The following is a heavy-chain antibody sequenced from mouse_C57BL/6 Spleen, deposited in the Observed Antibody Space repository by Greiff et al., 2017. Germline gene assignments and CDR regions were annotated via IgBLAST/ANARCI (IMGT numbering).Heavy chain of an antibody. CDR2: IDPSDSET. J-gene: IGHJ4*01. CDR3: ARHYYDYAVMDY. D-gene: IGHD2-4*01. Sequence: QVQLQQPGAELVRPGSSVKLSCKASGYTFTSYWMHWVKQRPIQGLEWIGNIDPSDSETHCNQKFKDKATLTVDKSSSTAYMQLSSLTSEDSAVYYCARHYYDYAVMDYWGQGTSVTVSS. CDR1: GYTFTSYW. V-gene: IGHV1-52*01.